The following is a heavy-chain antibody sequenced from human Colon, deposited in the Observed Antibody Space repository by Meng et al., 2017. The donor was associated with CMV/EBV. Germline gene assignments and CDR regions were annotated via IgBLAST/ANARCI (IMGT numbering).Heavy chain of an antibody. CDR1: GFTFSRYW. V-gene: IGHV3-7*01. D-gene: IGHD1-26*01. Sequence: LKISCAASGFTFSRYWMSWVRQAPGKGLEWVANINQDGSEKCHVDPVKGRFTISRDNAKNTLYLQLDSLRAEDTAVYYCARAVVGGSGLDVWGQGTTVTVS. J-gene: IGHJ6*02. CDR3: ARAVVGGSGLDV. CDR2: INQDGSEK.